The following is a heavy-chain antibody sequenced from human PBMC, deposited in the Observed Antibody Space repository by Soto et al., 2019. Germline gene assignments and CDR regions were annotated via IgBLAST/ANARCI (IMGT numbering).Heavy chain of an antibody. CDR3: ARVFLGNWFDP. Sequence: SETLSLTCTVSGGSISSYYWSWIRQPPGKGLEWIGYIYYSGSTNYNPSLKSRVTISVDTSKNQFSLKLSSVTAADTAVYYCARVFLGNWFDPRGQGTLVTVSS. CDR2: IYYSGST. V-gene: IGHV4-59*01. J-gene: IGHJ5*02. CDR1: GGSISSYY.